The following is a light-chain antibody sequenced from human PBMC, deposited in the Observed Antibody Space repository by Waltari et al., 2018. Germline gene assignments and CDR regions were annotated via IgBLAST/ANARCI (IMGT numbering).Light chain of an antibody. J-gene: IGKJ1*01. CDR1: QSVLYSSNNKNY. V-gene: IGKV4-1*01. Sequence: DIVMTQSPDSLAVSLGERATINCQSSQSVLYSSNNKNYLAWYQQKPGQPPKLLIYWASTRESGVPDRLSGSGSGTDFTLTISSLQAEDVAVYYCQQYYSTPPTFGQGTKVEIK. CDR3: QQYYSTPPT. CDR2: WAS.